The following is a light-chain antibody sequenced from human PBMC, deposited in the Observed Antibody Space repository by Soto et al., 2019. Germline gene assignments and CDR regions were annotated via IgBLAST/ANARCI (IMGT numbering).Light chain of an antibody. CDR1: QGISTY. CDR2: AAS. V-gene: IGKV1-9*01. CDR3: QQVNNYPLT. Sequence: DIQLTQSPSFLSASVGDRVTITCRASQGISTYLAWYQQKPGKAPNLLIYAASALQSGVPSRFSGSGSGTDFTLTISSLQPADFATYYCQQVNNYPLTFGGGTKVEIK. J-gene: IGKJ4*01.